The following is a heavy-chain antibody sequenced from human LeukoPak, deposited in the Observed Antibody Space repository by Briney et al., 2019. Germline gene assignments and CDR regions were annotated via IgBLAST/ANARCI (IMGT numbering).Heavy chain of an antibody. CDR3: AGATVTPETPWGAYDY. J-gene: IGHJ4*02. V-gene: IGHV4-30-2*01. D-gene: IGHD4-17*01. CDR1: GGSISSGGYS. CDR2: IYHSGST. Sequence: SETLSLTCAVSGGSISSGGYSWSWIRQPPGKGLEWIGYIYHSGSTYYNPSLESRVTISVDRSKNQFSLKLCSVTAADTAVYYCAGATVTPETPWGAYDYWGQGTLVTVSS.